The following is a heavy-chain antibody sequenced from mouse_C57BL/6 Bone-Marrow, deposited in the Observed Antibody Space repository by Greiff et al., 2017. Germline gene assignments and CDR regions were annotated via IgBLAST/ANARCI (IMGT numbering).Heavy chain of an antibody. V-gene: IGHV1-61*01. J-gene: IGHJ3*01. CDR3: ARLGYDYGGFAY. D-gene: IGHD2-4*01. CDR2: IYPSDSET. Sequence: QVQLKQPGAELVRPGSSVKLSCKASGYTFTSYWMDWVKQRPGQGLEWIGNIYPSDSETHYNQKFKDKATLTVDKSSSTAYMQLSSLTSEDAAVYYCARLGYDYGGFAYGGQGTLVTVSA. CDR1: GYTFTSYW.